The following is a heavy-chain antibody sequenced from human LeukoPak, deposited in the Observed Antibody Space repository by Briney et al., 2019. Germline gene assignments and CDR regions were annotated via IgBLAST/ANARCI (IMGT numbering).Heavy chain of an antibody. D-gene: IGHD2-2*01. Sequence: GGSLRLSCAASGFTFSSYAMHWVRQAPGKGLEWVAVISYDGSNKYYADSVKGRFTISRDNSKNTLYLQMNSLRAEDTAVYYCAREGYCSSTSCPDYFDYWGQGTLVTVSS. CDR2: ISYDGSNK. CDR1: GFTFSSYA. V-gene: IGHV3-30-3*01. J-gene: IGHJ4*02. CDR3: AREGYCSSTSCPDYFDY.